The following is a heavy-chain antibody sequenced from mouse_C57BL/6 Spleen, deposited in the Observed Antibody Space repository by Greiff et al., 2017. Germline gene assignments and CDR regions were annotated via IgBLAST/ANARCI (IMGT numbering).Heavy chain of an antibody. D-gene: IGHD1-1*01. V-gene: IGHV14-3*01. CDR1: GFNFKNTY. CDR2: IDPANGNT. Sequence: VQLQQSVAELVRPGASVKLSCTASGFNFKNTYMHWVKQRPEQGLEWIGRIDPANGNTKYAPKFQGKATITADTSSNTAYLQLSSLTSEDTAIYYCARGVRDYWGQGTTLTVSS. J-gene: IGHJ2*01. CDR3: ARGVRDY.